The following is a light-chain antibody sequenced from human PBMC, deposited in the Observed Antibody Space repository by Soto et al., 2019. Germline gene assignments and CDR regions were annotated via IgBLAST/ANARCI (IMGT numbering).Light chain of an antibody. Sequence: DIVMTQFPLSLPVTPGEPASISCTSSQCLLNSTGNHYLAWYLQKPGQSPQLLIHLGSKRASGVPDRVSASGSGTSVTLKISRVEAEDVGGYYCRQALRNPWTFGQGTKVEIK. CDR3: RQALRNPWT. CDR2: LGS. J-gene: IGKJ1*01. CDR1: QCLLNSTGNHY. V-gene: IGKV2-28*01.